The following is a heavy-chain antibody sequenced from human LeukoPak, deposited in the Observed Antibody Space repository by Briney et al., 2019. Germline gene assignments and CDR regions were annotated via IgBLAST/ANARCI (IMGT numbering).Heavy chain of an antibody. CDR1: GYTFTGYY. D-gene: IGHD2-2*01. CDR3: ARDFEVYCSSTSCYRNWFDP. V-gene: IGHV1-2*02. CDR2: INPNSGGT. J-gene: IGHJ5*02. Sequence: ASVKVSCKASGYTFTGYYMHWVRQAPGQGLEWMGWINPNSGGTNYAQKFQGRVTMTRDTSISTAYMELSRLGSDDTAVYYCARDFEVYCSSTSCYRNWFDPWGQGTLVTVSS.